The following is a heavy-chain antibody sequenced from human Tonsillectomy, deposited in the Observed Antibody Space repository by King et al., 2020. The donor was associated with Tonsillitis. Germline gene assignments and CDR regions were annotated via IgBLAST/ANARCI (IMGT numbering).Heavy chain of an antibody. Sequence: VQLVESGGGVVQPGRSLRLSCAASGFTFRSYGMHWVRQAPGKGLEWVAVISYDGNRKNYADSVKGRFTISRDNSKNVLFLEMNSLRAEDTAVYYCARERLYSSDWGIDYWGQGTLVTVSS. V-gene: IGHV3-33*05. CDR3: ARERLYSSDWGIDY. CDR2: ISYDGNRK. J-gene: IGHJ4*02. D-gene: IGHD6-19*01. CDR1: GFTFRSYG.